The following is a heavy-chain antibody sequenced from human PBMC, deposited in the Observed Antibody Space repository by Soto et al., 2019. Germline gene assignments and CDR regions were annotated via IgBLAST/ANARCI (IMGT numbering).Heavy chain of an antibody. J-gene: IGHJ4*02. D-gene: IGHD6-13*01. CDR2: IIPIFGTA. CDR1: GGTFSSYA. V-gene: IGHV1-69*13. Sequence: SVKVSCKASGGTFSSYAISRVRQAPGQGLEWMGGIIPIFGTANYAQKFQGRVTITADESTSTAYMELSSLRSEDTAVYYCARDPSEAAAGFDYWGQGTLVTVSS. CDR3: ARDPSEAAAGFDY.